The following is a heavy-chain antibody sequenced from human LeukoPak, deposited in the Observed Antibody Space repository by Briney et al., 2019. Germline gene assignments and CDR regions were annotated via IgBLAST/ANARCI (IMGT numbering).Heavy chain of an antibody. CDR2: IYYSGST. CDR3: ARHGYSYGYWNYFDY. CDR1: GGSISSYY. Sequence: SETLSLTCTVSGGSISSYYWSWIRQPPGKGLEWIGYIYYSGSTNYNPSLKSRVTISVDTSKNQFSLKLSSVTAADTAVYYYARHGYSYGYWNYFDYWGQGTLVTVSS. D-gene: IGHD5-18*01. V-gene: IGHV4-59*08. J-gene: IGHJ4*02.